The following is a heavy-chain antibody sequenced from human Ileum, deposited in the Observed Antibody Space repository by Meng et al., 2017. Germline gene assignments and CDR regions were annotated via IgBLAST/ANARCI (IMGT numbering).Heavy chain of an antibody. V-gene: IGHV4-61*08. CDR3: ARDHWGSLDY. J-gene: IGHJ4*02. Sequence: VTLQGWGPGLVRPSETLSLICTVSGGSVSTSDYQWGWIRQPPGKGLEWIGYAGTNYNPSLKSRVTISVDTSKRQFSLKLTSVTAADTAVYYCARDHWGSLDYWGQGILVTVSS. CDR2: AGT. CDR1: GGSVSTSDYQ. D-gene: IGHD7-27*01.